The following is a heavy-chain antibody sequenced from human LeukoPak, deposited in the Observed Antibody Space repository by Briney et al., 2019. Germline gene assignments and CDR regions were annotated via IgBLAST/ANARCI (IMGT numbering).Heavy chain of an antibody. D-gene: IGHD6-25*01. Sequence: GGSLRLSCAASGFTFSSYWMSWVRQAPGKVLEWMANIKQDRSEKYYVDSVKGRFTISRDNAKNSLYLQMNSLRAEDTAIYYCARGSSAAAESYFDSWGQGTLVTVSS. CDR1: GFTFSSYW. J-gene: IGHJ4*02. CDR2: IKQDRSEK. CDR3: ARGSSAAAESYFDS. V-gene: IGHV3-7*01.